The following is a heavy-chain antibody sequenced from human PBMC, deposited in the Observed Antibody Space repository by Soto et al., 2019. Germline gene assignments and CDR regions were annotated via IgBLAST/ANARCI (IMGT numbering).Heavy chain of an antibody. CDR1: GFTFSSDL. D-gene: IGHD6-19*01. V-gene: IGHV3-7*01. J-gene: IGHJ5*02. CDR3: ARDRQWPAGWFDP. Sequence: GGSLRLSCAASGFTFSSDLMSWVRQSPGKGLEWVANIKQDGSEKYYVDSVKGRFTISRDNAKNSLYLQMNSLRAEDTAVYYCARDRQWPAGWFDPWGQGTLVTVSS. CDR2: IKQDGSEK.